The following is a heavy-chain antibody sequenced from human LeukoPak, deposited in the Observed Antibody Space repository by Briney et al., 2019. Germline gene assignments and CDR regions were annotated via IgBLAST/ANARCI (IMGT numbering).Heavy chain of an antibody. J-gene: IGHJ3*02. CDR1: GFTFSSYS. Sequence: GGSLRLSCAASGFTFSSYSMNWVRQAPGEGLEWVSYISSSSSTIYYAASVKGRFTISRDNAKNSLYLQMNSLRAEDTAVYYCARVRSGYDSGAFDIWGQGTMVTVSS. CDR3: ARVRSGYDSGAFDI. CDR2: ISSSSSTI. V-gene: IGHV3-48*01. D-gene: IGHD5-12*01.